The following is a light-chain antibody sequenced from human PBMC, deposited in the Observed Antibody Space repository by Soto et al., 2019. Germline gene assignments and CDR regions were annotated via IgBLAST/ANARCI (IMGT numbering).Light chain of an antibody. J-gene: IGLJ3*02. CDR1: SSDIGSNS. V-gene: IGLV1-44*01. CDR2: ATD. CDR3: ATWSDSLKGWV. Sequence: QSVLTQPPSASRTPGQRVTIPCSGSSSDIGSNSVNWYQQLPGAAPRLLIYATDHRPSGVPDRFSAAKSGTSASLAISGVRSEDEACYYCATWSDSLKGWVFGGGTKLTVL.